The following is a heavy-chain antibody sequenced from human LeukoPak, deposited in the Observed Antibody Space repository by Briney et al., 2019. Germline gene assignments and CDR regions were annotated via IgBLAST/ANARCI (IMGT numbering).Heavy chain of an antibody. Sequence: GGSLRLSCAASGFTFSNYGMSWVRQAPGKGLEWVSVISGSGANTYYADSVKGRFTISRDNSKNTLYLQVNSLRAEDTAVYYCAKAKSYYSNYDYWGQGTLVTVCS. J-gene: IGHJ4*02. CDR1: GFTFSNYG. V-gene: IGHV3-23*01. CDR2: ISGSGANT. CDR3: AKAKSYYSNYDY. D-gene: IGHD4-11*01.